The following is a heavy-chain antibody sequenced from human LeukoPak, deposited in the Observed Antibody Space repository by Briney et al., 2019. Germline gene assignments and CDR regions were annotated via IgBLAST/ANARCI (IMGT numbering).Heavy chain of an antibody. CDR3: AQMAVPATAMNY. V-gene: IGHV1-18*01. Sequence: ASVKVSCKASGYTFTSYGISWVRQAPGQGLEWMGWISAYNGETNYAQKFQGRVTMTTDTSTSTAYMELRSLRSDDTAVYYCAQMAVPATAMNYWGQGTLVTVSS. J-gene: IGHJ4*02. CDR1: GYTFTSYG. D-gene: IGHD2-2*01. CDR2: ISAYNGET.